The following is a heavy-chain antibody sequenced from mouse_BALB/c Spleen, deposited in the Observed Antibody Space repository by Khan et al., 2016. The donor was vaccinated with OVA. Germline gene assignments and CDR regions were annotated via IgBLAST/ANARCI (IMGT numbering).Heavy chain of an antibody. V-gene: IGHV5-6-5*01. CDR1: GFTFSNYA. J-gene: IGHJ3*01. CDR3: ARDYWFTY. Sequence: EVKLVESGGDLVKPGGSLKLSCAASGFTFSNYAMSWVRQTPEKRLEWVASISSGGTTYFPDSVKGRFTISRDNGRNILYLQMSSLRSEDTAMYYCARDYWFTYWGQGLFHCLC. CDR2: ISSGGTT.